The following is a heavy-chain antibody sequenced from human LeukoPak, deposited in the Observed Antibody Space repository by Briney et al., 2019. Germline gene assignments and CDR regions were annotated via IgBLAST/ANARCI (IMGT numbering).Heavy chain of an antibody. V-gene: IGHV4-4*07. D-gene: IGHD3-3*01. J-gene: IGHJ4*02. CDR2: IYASGNT. CDR3: ARGDFWSGYSDY. Sequence: SETLSLTCTVSGGSISSYYWSWVRQPAGKGLEWIGRIYASGNTNYNPSLKSRVTMSVDTSKNQFSLKMTSVTAADSAVYYCARGDFWSGYSDYWAREPWSPSPQ. CDR1: GGSISSYY.